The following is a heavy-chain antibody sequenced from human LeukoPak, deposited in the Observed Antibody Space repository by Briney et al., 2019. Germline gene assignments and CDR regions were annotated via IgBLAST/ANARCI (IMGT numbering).Heavy chain of an antibody. J-gene: IGHJ6*04. CDR2: IYYSGST. Sequence: SETLSLTCTFSGGSISSSSYYWGWIRQPPGKGLEWIGSIYYSGSTYYNPSLKSRVTISVDTSKNQFSLKLSSVTAADTAVYYCASSILLDVWGKGTTVTVSS. CDR1: GGSISSSSYY. D-gene: IGHD2-21*01. V-gene: IGHV4-39*01. CDR3: ASSILLDV.